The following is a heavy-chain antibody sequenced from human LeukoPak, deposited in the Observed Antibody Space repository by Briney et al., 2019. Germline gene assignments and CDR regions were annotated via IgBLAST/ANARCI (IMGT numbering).Heavy chain of an antibody. Sequence: PSETLSLTCTVSGGSISSGDYYWSWIRQPPGQGLEWIGYIYYSGSTYYNPPLQSRVTISVDTSKTQFSLQMSSVTAADTAVYYCAVGHYYDSSGPPDYWGQGTLVTVSS. D-gene: IGHD3-22*01. CDR1: GGSISSGDYY. V-gene: IGHV4-30-4*08. CDR3: AVGHYYDSSGPPDY. CDR2: IYYSGST. J-gene: IGHJ4*02.